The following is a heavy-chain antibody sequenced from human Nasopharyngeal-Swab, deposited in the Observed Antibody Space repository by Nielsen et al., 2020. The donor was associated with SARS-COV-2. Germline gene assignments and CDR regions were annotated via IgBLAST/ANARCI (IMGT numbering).Heavy chain of an antibody. CDR3: ARGLAVAPYYYYMDV. Sequence: GESLKISCAASGFTFSSYAMSWVRQAPGKGLEWVAVISYDGSNKYYADSVKGRFTISRDNSKNTLYLQMNSLRAEDTAVYYCARGLAVAPYYYYMDVRGKGTTVTVSS. CDR1: GFTFSSYA. CDR2: ISYDGSNK. V-gene: IGHV3-30-3*01. J-gene: IGHJ6*03. D-gene: IGHD6-19*01.